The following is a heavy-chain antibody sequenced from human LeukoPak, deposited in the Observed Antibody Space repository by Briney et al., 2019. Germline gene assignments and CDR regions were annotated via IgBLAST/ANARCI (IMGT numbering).Heavy chain of an antibody. CDR2: IYYSGST. D-gene: IGHD3-10*01. CDR3: ARRAMVRGGTYFNY. Sequence: SETLSLTCTVSGGSISSSSYYWGWIRQPPGKGLEWIGSIYYSGSTYYNPSLKSRVTISVDTSKNQFSLKLSSVTAADTAVYYCARRAMVRGGTYFNYWGQRTLVTVSS. CDR1: GGSISSSSYY. V-gene: IGHV4-39*01. J-gene: IGHJ4*02.